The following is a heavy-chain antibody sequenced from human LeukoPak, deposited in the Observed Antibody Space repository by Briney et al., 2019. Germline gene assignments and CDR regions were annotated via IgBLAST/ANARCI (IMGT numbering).Heavy chain of an antibody. CDR3: ARVPDSSAWTFDP. V-gene: IGHV1-69*05. Sequence: SVKVSCKASGGTFSCYAISWVRQAPGQGLEWMGRIIPIFGTANYAQKFQGRVTITTDESTSTAYMELSSLRSEDTAAYYCARVPDSSAWTFDPWGQGTLVTVSS. J-gene: IGHJ5*02. CDR1: GGTFSCYA. CDR2: IIPIFGTA. D-gene: IGHD3-22*01.